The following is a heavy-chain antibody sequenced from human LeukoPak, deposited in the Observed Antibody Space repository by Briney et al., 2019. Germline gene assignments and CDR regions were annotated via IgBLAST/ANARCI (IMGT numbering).Heavy chain of an antibody. V-gene: IGHV4-34*01. D-gene: IGHD4-23*01. J-gene: IGHJ6*03. CDR1: GGSFSGYY. Sequence: PSETLSLTCAVYGGSFSGYYWSWIRQPPGKGLEWIGEINHSGSTNYNPSLKSRVTISVDTSKNQFSLKLSSVTAADTAVYYCARAGPGGYYYYYYMDVWGKGTTVTISS. CDR2: INHSGST. CDR3: ARAGPGGYYYYYYMDV.